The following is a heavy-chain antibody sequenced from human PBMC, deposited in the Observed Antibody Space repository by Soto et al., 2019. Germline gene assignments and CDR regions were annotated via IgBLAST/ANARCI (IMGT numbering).Heavy chain of an antibody. CDR3: ASLQVPGSFDY. D-gene: IGHD2-15*01. CDR2: IFYTGSP. Sequence: SETLSLTCSVSGGSITTTKYFWSWVRQTPGKGLEWIANIFYTGSPYNSPSLRSRATISVDTSKNQFSLKLSSVAAADTAMYYCASLQVPGSFDYWGQGILVTVSS. CDR1: GGSITTTKYF. J-gene: IGHJ4*02. V-gene: IGHV4-39*01.